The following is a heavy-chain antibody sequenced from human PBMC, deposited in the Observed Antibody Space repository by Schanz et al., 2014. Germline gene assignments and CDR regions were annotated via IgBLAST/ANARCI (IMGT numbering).Heavy chain of an antibody. CDR3: ARVRRRIATPSTPSFRNYYYYAMDV. CDR1: GFTFSSYK. CDR2: ISSSGSYI. D-gene: IGHD6-13*01. V-gene: IGHV3-21*01. Sequence: VQLVESGGGVVQFGRSLRLSCVASGFTFSSYKMNWVRQAPGKGLEWVSSISSSGSYIHYADSVKGRFTISRDNAKNTLYLQMNSLRAEDTAVYYCARVRRRIATPSTPSFRNYYYYAMDVWGQGTTVTVSS. J-gene: IGHJ6*02.